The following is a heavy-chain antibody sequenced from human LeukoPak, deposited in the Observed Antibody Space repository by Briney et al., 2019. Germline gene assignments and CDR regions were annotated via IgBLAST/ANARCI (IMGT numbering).Heavy chain of an antibody. Sequence: SETLSLTCTVSGGSSSNGRYYWGWIRQPPGKGLEWIGNIYYSGITYYRPSLKSRVTMLVDTSKNQFSLKLSSVTAADTVVYYCASYTYYYGSGSPPGFDYWGQGTLVTVSS. J-gene: IGHJ4*02. CDR3: ASYTYYYGSGSPPGFDY. D-gene: IGHD3-10*01. CDR2: IYYSGIT. V-gene: IGHV4-39*07. CDR1: GGSSSNGRYY.